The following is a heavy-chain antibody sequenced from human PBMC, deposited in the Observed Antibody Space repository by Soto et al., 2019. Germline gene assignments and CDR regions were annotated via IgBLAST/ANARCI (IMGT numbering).Heavy chain of an antibody. D-gene: IGHD3-10*01. CDR3: ARASVRGAREYWYFDL. CDR1: GGTFSSYA. CDR2: IIPIFGTA. J-gene: IGHJ2*01. V-gene: IGHV1-69*12. Sequence: QVQLVQSGAEVKKPGSSVKVSCKASGGTFSSYAISWVRQAPGQGLEWMGGIIPIFGTANYAQKFQGRVTITADEXTXXAYMELSSLRSEDTAVYYCARASVRGAREYWYFDLWGRGTLVTVSS.